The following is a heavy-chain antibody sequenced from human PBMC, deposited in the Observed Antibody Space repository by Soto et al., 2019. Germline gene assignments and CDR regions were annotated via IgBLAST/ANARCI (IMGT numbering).Heavy chain of an antibody. V-gene: IGHV3-33*01. CDR1: GFTFSSYG. D-gene: IGHD6-19*01. J-gene: IGHJ5*02. Sequence: QVQLVESGGGVVQPGRSLRLSCAASGFTFSSYGMHWVRQAPGKGLEWVAVIWYDGSNKYYADSVKGRFTISRDNSKNTLYRQRNSLRAEDTAVYYCARDLSGWYDGFDPWAREPWSPSPQ. CDR3: ARDLSGWYDGFDP. CDR2: IWYDGSNK.